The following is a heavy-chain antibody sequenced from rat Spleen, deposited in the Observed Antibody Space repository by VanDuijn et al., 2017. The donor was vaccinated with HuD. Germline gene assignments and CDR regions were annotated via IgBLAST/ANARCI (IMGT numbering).Heavy chain of an antibody. Sequence: EVKLAESGGGLVQPGRSLKLSCAASGFNFNDYWMGWVRQAPGKGLEWIGEINKDSRTIKYSPSLKDKFTISRDNAQNTLYLQMNKLGSEDTAIYYCAREDAGINYWGQGVMVTVSS. V-gene: IGHV4-2*01. CDR1: GFNFNDYW. D-gene: IGHD1-4*01. CDR3: AREDAGINY. J-gene: IGHJ2*01. CDR2: INKDSRTI.